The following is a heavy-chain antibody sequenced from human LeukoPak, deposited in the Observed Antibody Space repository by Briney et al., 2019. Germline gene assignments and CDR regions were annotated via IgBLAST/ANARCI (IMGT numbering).Heavy chain of an antibody. D-gene: IGHD2-2*01. Sequence: SQNLSLTCAISGDSVSSNSAAWNWIRQSPSRGLEWLGRTYYGSKWFNDYAVSVRGRILINPDTSKNQFSLQLNSVTPEDTAIYYCARGGRGYCSSSSCYFDSWGQGALVTVSS. CDR3: ARGGRGYCSSSSCYFDS. V-gene: IGHV6-1*01. CDR2: TYYGSKWFN. CDR1: GDSVSSNSAA. J-gene: IGHJ4*02.